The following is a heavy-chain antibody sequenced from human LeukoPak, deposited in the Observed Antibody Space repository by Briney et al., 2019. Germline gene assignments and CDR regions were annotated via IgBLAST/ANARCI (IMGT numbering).Heavy chain of an antibody. CDR1: GYSFTSYW. J-gene: IGHJ4*02. V-gene: IGHV5-51*01. D-gene: IGHD6-13*01. CDR2: IYPGDSDT. CDR3: ASWEGYSSSWPYYFDY. Sequence: GESLKISCKGSGYSFTSYWIGWVRQMPGKGLEWMGIIYPGDSDTRYSPSFQGQVTISADKSISTAYLQWSSLKASDTAMYYCASWEGYSSSWPYYFDYWGQGTLVTVSS.